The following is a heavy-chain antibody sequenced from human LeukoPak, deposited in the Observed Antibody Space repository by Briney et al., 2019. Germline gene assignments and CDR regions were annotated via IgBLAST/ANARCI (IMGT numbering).Heavy chain of an antibody. V-gene: IGHV1-46*01. D-gene: IGHD2-8*01. CDR2: INPSGCST. CDR1: GYTFTSYY. CDR3: ARDRAPGYCTTGVCYPTGYFDL. Sequence: GASVKVSFKASGYTFTSYYMHWVRQAPGQGLEGMGIINPSGCSTSYAQKFQGRVTMTRDMSTSTVYTELSSLRSEDTAVYYCARDRAPGYCTTGVCYPTGYFDLWGRGTLVTVSS. J-gene: IGHJ2*01.